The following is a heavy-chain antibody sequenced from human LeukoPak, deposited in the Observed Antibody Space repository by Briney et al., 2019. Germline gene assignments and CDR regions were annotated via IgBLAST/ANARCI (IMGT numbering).Heavy chain of an antibody. V-gene: IGHV3-7*01. CDR3: ARIVGLRYYDSSGYST. CDR1: GSTFSSYA. Sequence: GGSLRLSCAASGSTFSSYAMSWVRQAPGKGLEWVANIKQDGSEKYYVDSVKGRFTISRDNAKNSLYLQMNSLRAEDTAVYYCARIVGLRYYDSSGYSTWGQGTLVTVSS. J-gene: IGHJ5*02. CDR2: IKQDGSEK. D-gene: IGHD3-22*01.